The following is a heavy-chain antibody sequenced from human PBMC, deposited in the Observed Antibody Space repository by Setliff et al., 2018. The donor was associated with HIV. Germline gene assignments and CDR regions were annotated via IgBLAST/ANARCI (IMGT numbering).Heavy chain of an antibody. V-gene: IGHV1-69*02. Sequence: KVSCKASRSTFNSHTINWVRQAPGQGLDWMGRIIPILGVANYAQRFQGKVTITADKSTSTAYMELTSLRFDDTAMYYCVRGVQSPPHYSYYYMDVWGEGTVVTVSS. D-gene: IGHD3-3*01. CDR2: IIPILGVA. J-gene: IGHJ6*03. CDR1: RSTFNSHT. CDR3: VRGVQSPPHYSYYYMDV.